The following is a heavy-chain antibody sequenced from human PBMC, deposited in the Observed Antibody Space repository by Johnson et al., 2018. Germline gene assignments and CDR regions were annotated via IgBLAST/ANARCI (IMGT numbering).Heavy chain of an antibody. CDR1: GGSISSYY. V-gene: IGHV4-59*01. J-gene: IGHJ1*01. CDR2: IYYSGSP. Sequence: QVQLQESGPGLVKPSETLSLTCTVSGGSISSYYWSWIRQPPGKGLEWIGYIYYSGSPNYNPSLKSRVTISVDTSKNQFSLKLSSVTAAATAVYYCARHGSSSPVQHWGQGTLVTVSS. CDR3: ARHGSSSPVQH. D-gene: IGHD1-26*01.